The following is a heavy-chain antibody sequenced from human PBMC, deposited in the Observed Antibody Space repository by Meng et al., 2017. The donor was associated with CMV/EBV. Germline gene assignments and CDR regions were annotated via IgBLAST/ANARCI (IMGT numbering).Heavy chain of an antibody. V-gene: IGHV1-2*02. D-gene: IGHD2-15*01. J-gene: IGHJ6*02. Sequence: SVKVSCKASGYTFTGYYMHWVRQAPGQGLEWMGWINPNSGGANYAQKFQGRVTMTRDTSISTAYMELSRLRSDDTAVYYCARGFVVVVAATPDYYYGMDVWGQGTTVTVSS. CDR2: INPNSGGA. CDR3: ARGFVVVVAATPDYYYGMDV. CDR1: GYTFTGYY.